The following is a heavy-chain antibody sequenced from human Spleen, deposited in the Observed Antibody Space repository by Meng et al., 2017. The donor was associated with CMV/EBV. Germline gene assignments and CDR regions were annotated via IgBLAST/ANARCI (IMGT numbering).Heavy chain of an antibody. V-gene: IGHV3-53*01. Sequence: GESLKISCAASGFTVSSNYMSWVRQAPGKGLEWVSIIYSGGTIYYADSVQGRFTVSRDNSKNTVDLQMNSLRVEDTAFYYCARRYDSGSHYLFDYWGQGTLVTVSS. D-gene: IGHD1-26*01. CDR3: ARRYDSGSHYLFDY. J-gene: IGHJ4*02. CDR2: IYSGGTI. CDR1: GFTVSSNY.